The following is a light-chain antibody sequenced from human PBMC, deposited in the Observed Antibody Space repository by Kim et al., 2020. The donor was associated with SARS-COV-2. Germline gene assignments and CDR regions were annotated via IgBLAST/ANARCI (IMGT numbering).Light chain of an antibody. V-gene: IGKV1-5*01. Sequence: ASVGDRGTISCRARQSISSWLAWYQQKAGKAPKLRIYDVSTLETGVPSRFSGSGSGTEFTLTIRSLQPDDFATYYCQQYNGYSVTFGQGTKVDIK. CDR3: QQYNGYSVT. CDR1: QSISSW. CDR2: DVS. J-gene: IGKJ1*01.